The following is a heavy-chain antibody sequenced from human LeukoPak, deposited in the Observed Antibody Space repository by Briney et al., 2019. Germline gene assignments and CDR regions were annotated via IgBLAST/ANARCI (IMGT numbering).Heavy chain of an antibody. CDR2: IYYSGST. CDR3: AREGVYCSSTSCYTLYFDY. D-gene: IGHD2-2*02. CDR1: GGSISSYY. Sequence: PSETLSLTCTVSGGSISSYYWSWIRQPPGKGLEWIGYIYYSGSTNYNPSLKSRVTISVDTSKNQFSLKLSSVTAADTAVYYCAREGVYCSSTSCYTLYFDYWGQGTLVTVSS. J-gene: IGHJ4*02. V-gene: IGHV4-59*01.